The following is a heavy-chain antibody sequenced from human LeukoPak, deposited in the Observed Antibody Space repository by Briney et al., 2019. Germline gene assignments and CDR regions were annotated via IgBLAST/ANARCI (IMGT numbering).Heavy chain of an antibody. Sequence: PSQTLSLTCTVSGGPISSGNYYWSWVRQDPGKGLEWIGYIYYSGSTYYNPSLKSRVSLSVDTSKNQFSLKLSSVTAADTAVYYCARASRIVVVPAAILNWFDPWGQGTLVTVSS. CDR3: ARASRIVVVPAAILNWFDP. CDR2: IYYSGST. CDR1: GGPISSGNYY. V-gene: IGHV4-31*03. D-gene: IGHD2-2*01. J-gene: IGHJ5*02.